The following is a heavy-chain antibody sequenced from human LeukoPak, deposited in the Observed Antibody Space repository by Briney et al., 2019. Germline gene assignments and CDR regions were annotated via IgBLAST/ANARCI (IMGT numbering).Heavy chain of an antibody. CDR3: AVYCSSTSCYQNWFDP. D-gene: IGHD2-2*01. J-gene: IGHJ5*02. CDR2: INPNSGGT. CDR1: GYTFTGYY. V-gene: IGHV1-2*02. Sequence: ASVKVSCKASGYTFTGYYMHWVRQAPGQGLEWMGWINPNSGGTNYAQKFQGRVTMTRDTSISTAYMELSRLRSDDTAVYYCAVYCSSTSCYQNWFDPWGQGTLVTISS.